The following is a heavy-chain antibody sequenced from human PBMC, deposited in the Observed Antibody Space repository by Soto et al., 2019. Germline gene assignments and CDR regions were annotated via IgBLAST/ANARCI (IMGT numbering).Heavy chain of an antibody. J-gene: IGHJ6*02. CDR2: INSDGSST. CDR1: GFTFSSYW. CDR3: ARVFDDILTPYYGMDV. D-gene: IGHD3-9*01. V-gene: IGHV3-74*01. Sequence: EVQLVESGGGLVQPGGSLRLSCAASGFTFSSYWMHWVRQAPGKGLVWVSRINSDGSSTSYADSVKGRFTISRDNAKNTLYLQMNSLGAEDTAVYYCARVFDDILTPYYGMDVWGQGTTVTVSS.